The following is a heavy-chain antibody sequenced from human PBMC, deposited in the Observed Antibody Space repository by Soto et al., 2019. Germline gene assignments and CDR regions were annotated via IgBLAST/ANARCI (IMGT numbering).Heavy chain of an antibody. CDR1: GGTFSSYA. CDR2: IIPIFGTA. V-gene: IGHV1-69*13. Sequence: ASVKVSCKASGGTFSSYAISWVRQAPGQGLEWMGGIIPIFGTANYAQKFQGRVTITADESTSTAYMELSSLRSEDTAVYYCARGSGYIVGATAYFDYWGQGTLVTVSS. J-gene: IGHJ4*02. D-gene: IGHD1-26*01. CDR3: ARGSGYIVGATAYFDY.